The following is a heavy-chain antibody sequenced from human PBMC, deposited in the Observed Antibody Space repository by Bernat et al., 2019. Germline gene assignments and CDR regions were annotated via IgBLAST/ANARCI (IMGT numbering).Heavy chain of an antibody. CDR2: IWYDGSNK. Sequence: VQLVESGGGLVKPGGSLRLSCAASGFTFSSYGMHWVRQAPGKGLEWVAVIWYDGSNKYYADSVKGRFTISRDNSKNTLYLQMNSLRAEDTAVYYCAREYYYGSGSPFPYYYGMDVWGQGTTVTVSS. D-gene: IGHD3-10*01. CDR1: GFTFSSYG. J-gene: IGHJ6*02. CDR3: AREYYYGSGSPFPYYYGMDV. V-gene: IGHV3-33*08.